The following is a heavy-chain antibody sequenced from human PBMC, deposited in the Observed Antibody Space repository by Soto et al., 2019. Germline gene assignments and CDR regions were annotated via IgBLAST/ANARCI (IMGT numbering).Heavy chain of an antibody. D-gene: IGHD5-12*01. J-gene: IGHJ4*02. V-gene: IGHV3-72*01. Sequence: GGSLRLSCAGSGFTLSDHYIDWVRQAPGKGLEWVGRSRDKAQGYSTAYAASVKGRFTTSRDESKNSLYLQMNSLRAEDTAVYYCASQRRDGYFGDYWGQGTLVTVSS. CDR3: ASQRRDGYFGDY. CDR1: GFTLSDHY. CDR2: SRDKAQGYST.